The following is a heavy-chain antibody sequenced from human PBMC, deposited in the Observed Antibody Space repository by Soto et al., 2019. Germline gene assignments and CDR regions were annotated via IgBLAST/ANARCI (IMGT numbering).Heavy chain of an antibody. J-gene: IGHJ5*01. D-gene: IGHD3-22*01. CDR2: IYYTGTT. V-gene: IGHV4-59*08. CDR1: GGSISSYY. CDR3: ARLGGFYQSLDS. Sequence: PSETLSLTCTVSGGSISSYYWSWIRQPPGKGLEWIGYIYYTGTTTYNPSIKSRVTISVDSSKNQFSLNLTSVSAADTAVYYCARLGGFYQSLDSWGQGILVTVS.